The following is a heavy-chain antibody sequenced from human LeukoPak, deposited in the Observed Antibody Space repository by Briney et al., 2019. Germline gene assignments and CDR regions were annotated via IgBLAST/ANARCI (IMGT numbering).Heavy chain of an antibody. J-gene: IGHJ4*02. CDR3: ARDSGRGGLYRGVHDY. CDR2: ISYDGSNK. D-gene: IGHD3-10*01. V-gene: IGHV3-30*04. Sequence: GGSLRLSCAASGFTFSSYAMHWVRQAPGKGLEWVAVISYDGSNKYYADSVKGRFTISRDNAKNSLYLQMNSLRAEDTAVYYCARDSGRGGLYRGVHDYWGQGTLVTVSS. CDR1: GFTFSSYA.